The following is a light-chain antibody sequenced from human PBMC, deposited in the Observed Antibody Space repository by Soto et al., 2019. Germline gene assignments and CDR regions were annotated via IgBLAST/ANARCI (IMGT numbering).Light chain of an antibody. Sequence: EIVMTQSPATLSVSPGERATLSCRASQSVSNNLAWYQQKPGQAPRLLIYGASTRATGIPVRFSGSGSGTAFTLTISSLQSEAFAVYYCQQYSTCPPWTFGQGTKVEIK. V-gene: IGKV3-15*01. CDR3: QQYSTCPPWT. CDR2: GAS. J-gene: IGKJ1*01. CDR1: QSVSNN.